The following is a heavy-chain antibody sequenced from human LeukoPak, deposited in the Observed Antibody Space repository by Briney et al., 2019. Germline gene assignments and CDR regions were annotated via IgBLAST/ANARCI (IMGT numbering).Heavy chain of an antibody. Sequence: GGSLRLSCVASGFTFKNCAMSWVRQAPGKGLEWVSGINYSGGHKYYADSVKGRFTISRDSSKNTLYLQMNSLRAEDTAVYYCARDGSSGWPKYYFDYWGQGTLVSVSS. V-gene: IGHV3-23*01. CDR1: GFTFKNCA. CDR2: INYSGGHK. CDR3: ARDGSSGWPKYYFDY. J-gene: IGHJ4*02. D-gene: IGHD6-19*01.